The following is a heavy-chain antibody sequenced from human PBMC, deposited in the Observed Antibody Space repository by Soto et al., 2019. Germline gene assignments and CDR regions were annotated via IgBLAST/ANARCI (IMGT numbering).Heavy chain of an antibody. J-gene: IGHJ4*02. CDR3: ARGVWALLYSDF. Sequence: EVQLVESGGGLVQMGGSLRLSCAASGFTFNSYNMNWVRQAPGRGLEWVSYSSRGSNTIYYADSVKGRFTVSRDSAQNSLYLQMNSLTAEDTAVYYGARGVWALLYSDFWGQGTLVTVSS. V-gene: IGHV3-48*01. D-gene: IGHD1-26*01. CDR2: SSRGSNTI. CDR1: GFTFNSYN.